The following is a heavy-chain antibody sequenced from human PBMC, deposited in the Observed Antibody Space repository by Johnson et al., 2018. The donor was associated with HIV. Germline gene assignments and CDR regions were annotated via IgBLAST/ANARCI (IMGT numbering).Heavy chain of an antibody. CDR3: AKDLSDSSGYHDAFDI. D-gene: IGHD3-22*01. CDR2: IRYDGSNK. CDR1: GFTFSTYG. V-gene: IGHV3-30*02. J-gene: IGHJ3*02. Sequence: QVQLVESGGGVVQPGGSLRLSCAASGFTFSTYGMHWVRQAPGKGLEWVAFIRYDGSNKYYADSVKGRFTISRDNSKNTLYLQMNSLRAEDTAVHYCAKDLSDSSGYHDAFDIWGQGTMVTVSS.